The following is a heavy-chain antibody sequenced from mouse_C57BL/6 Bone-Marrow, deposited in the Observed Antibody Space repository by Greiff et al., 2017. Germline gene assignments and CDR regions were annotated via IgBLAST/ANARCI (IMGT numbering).Heavy chain of an antibody. CDR2: INYDGSST. V-gene: IGHV5-16*01. CDR3: ARVGPEFAY. Sequence: VQLKESEGGLVQPGSSMKLSCTASGFTFSDYYMAWVRQVPEKGLEWVANINYDGSSTYYLDSLKSRFIISRDNAKNILYRQMSSLKSKDTATYYCARVGPEFAYWGQGTLVTVSA. CDR1: GFTFSDYY. J-gene: IGHJ3*01.